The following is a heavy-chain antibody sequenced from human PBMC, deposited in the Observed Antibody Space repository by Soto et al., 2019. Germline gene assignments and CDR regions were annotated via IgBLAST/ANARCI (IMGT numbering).Heavy chain of an antibody. J-gene: IGHJ6*02. D-gene: IGHD5-18*01. CDR1: GGSISSSSYY. Sequence: SETLSLTCTVSGGSISSSSYYWGWIRQPPGKGLEWIGSIYYSGSTYYNPSLKSRVTISVDTSKNQFSLKLSSVTAADTAVYYCARLNTAMSHTPHYYYGMDVWGQGTTVTVS. CDR3: ARLNTAMSHTPHYYYGMDV. V-gene: IGHV4-39*01. CDR2: IYYSGST.